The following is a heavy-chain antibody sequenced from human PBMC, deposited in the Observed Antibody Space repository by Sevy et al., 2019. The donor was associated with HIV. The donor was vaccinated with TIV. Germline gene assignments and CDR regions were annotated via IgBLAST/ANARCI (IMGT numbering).Heavy chain of an antibody. CDR1: GFTFSRYW. V-gene: IGHV3-7*01. Sequence: GGSLRLSCAASGFTFSRYWMSWVRQAPGKGLEWVANIKQDGSEKYYVDSVKGRFPISRDNAKNSLYLQMNSLRADDTAVYYCARVKDDSSGYRFDYWGQGTLVTVSS. CDR3: ARVKDDSSGYRFDY. CDR2: IKQDGSEK. J-gene: IGHJ4*02. D-gene: IGHD3-22*01.